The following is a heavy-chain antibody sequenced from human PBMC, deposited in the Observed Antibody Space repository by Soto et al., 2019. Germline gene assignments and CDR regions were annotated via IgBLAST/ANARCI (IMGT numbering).Heavy chain of an antibody. CDR2: IYSGGST. CDR1: GFTVSSNY. J-gene: IGHJ5*02. Sequence: EVQLVESGGGLVQPGGSLRLSCAASGFTVSSNYMSWVRQAPGKGLEWVSVIYSGGSTYYADSVKGRFTISRDNSKNTLYLKMNGLRAEDTAVYYGARKAAGLLDPWGQGTLVTVSS. D-gene: IGHD6-19*01. CDR3: ARKAAGLLDP. V-gene: IGHV3-66*01.